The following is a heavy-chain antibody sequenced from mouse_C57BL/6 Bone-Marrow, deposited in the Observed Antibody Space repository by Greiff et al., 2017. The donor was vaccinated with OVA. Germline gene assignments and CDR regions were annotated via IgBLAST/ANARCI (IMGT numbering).Heavy chain of an antibody. CDR2: ISSGGSYT. Sequence: EVHLVESGGDLVKPGGSLKLSCAASGFTFSSYGMSWVRQTPDKRLEWVATISSGGSYTYYPDSVKGRFTIARDNAKNTLYLQMSSLKSEDTAMYYCARNDYGSSFPYYFDYWGQGTTLTVSS. J-gene: IGHJ2*01. D-gene: IGHD1-1*01. V-gene: IGHV5-6*01. CDR3: ARNDYGSSFPYYFDY. CDR1: GFTFSSYG.